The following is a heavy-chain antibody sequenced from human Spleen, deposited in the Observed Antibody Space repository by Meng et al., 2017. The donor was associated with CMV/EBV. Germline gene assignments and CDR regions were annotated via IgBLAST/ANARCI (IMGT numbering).Heavy chain of an antibody. V-gene: IGHV1-2*02. J-gene: IGHJ4*02. CDR2: IDPNSGGT. Sequence: ASVKVSCKASGYTFTGYYMHWVRQAPGQGLEWMGWIDPNSGGTNYAQKFQGRVTMTEDTSISAAYMELSRLRSDDTAVYYCARGSLVRGVRYFDHWGQGALVTVSS. D-gene: IGHD3-10*01. CDR1: GYTFTGYY. CDR3: ARGSLVRGVRYFDH.